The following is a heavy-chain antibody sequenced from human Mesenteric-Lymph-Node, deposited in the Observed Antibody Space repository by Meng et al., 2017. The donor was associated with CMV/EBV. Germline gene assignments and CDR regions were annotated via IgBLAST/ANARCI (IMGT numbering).Heavy chain of an antibody. Sequence: VRQAPGQGLEWMERIIPILGIANYAQKFQGRVTITADKSTSTAYMELSSLRSEDTAVYYCARGPRPEGGPSRYCSGGSCYSVWFDPWGQGTLVTVSS. CDR3: ARGPRPEGGPSRYCSGGSCYSVWFDP. V-gene: IGHV1-69*04. D-gene: IGHD2-15*01. CDR2: IIPILGIA. J-gene: IGHJ5*02.